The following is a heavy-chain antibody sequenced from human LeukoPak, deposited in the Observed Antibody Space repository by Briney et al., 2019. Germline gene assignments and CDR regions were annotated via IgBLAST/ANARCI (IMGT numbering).Heavy chain of an antibody. Sequence: GGSLRLSCAASGFTFSSYSMNWVRQAPGKGLEWVSCISSSSTYIYYADSVKGRFTISRDNAKNSLYLQMSSLRAEDTAVYYCARGIATIPTTTTNFDYWGQGALVTVSS. V-gene: IGHV3-21*01. J-gene: IGHJ4*02. D-gene: IGHD5-12*01. CDR1: GFTFSSYS. CDR2: ISSSSTYI. CDR3: ARGIATIPTTTTNFDY.